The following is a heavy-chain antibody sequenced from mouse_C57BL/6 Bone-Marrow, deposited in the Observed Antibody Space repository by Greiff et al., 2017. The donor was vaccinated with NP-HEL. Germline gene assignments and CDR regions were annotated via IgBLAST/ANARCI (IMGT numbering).Heavy chain of an antibody. V-gene: IGHV1-18*01. CDR2: INPNNGGT. Sequence: VQLQQSGPELVKPGASVKIPCKASGYTFTDYNMDWVKQSHGKSLEWIGDINPNNGGTIYNQKFKGKATLTVDKSSSTAYMELRSLTSEDTAVYYCARYPLYYYGSSSWYFDVWGTGTTVTVSS. D-gene: IGHD1-1*01. CDR1: GYTFTDYN. J-gene: IGHJ1*03. CDR3: ARYPLYYYGSSSWYFDV.